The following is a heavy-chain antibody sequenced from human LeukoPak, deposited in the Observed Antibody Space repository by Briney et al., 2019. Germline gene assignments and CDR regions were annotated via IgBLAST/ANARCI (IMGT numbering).Heavy chain of an antibody. CDR3: EQNAAYDILTGPYAFDI. Sequence: PSETLSLTCAVSGGSISSSNWWSWVRQPPGKGLEWIGEIYHSGSTNYNPSLKSRVTISVDKSKNQFSLKLSSVTAADTAVYFFEQNAAYDILTGPYAFDIWGQGTMVTVSS. CDR2: IYHSGST. J-gene: IGHJ3*02. CDR1: GGSISSSNW. V-gene: IGHV4-4*02. D-gene: IGHD3-9*01.